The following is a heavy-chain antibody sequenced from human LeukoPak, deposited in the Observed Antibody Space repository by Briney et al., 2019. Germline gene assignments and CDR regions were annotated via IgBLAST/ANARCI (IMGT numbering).Heavy chain of an antibody. V-gene: IGHV3-23*01. CDR1: GFTFSSYA. Sequence: PGGSLRLSCAASGFTFSSYAMSWVRQAPGKGLEWVSAISGSGATYYADSVKGRFTISRDNSKNTLYLQVNSLRVEDTAVYYCAKGLRITIFGVVMNWGQGTLVTVSS. CDR2: ISGSGAT. J-gene: IGHJ4*02. D-gene: IGHD3-3*01. CDR3: AKGLRITIFGVVMN.